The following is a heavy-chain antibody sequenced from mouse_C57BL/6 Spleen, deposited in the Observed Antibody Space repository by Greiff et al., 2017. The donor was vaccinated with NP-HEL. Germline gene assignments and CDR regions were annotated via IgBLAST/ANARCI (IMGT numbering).Heavy chain of an antibody. CDR1: GYAFTNYL. V-gene: IGHV1-54*01. J-gene: IGHJ2*01. CDR3: ARAVLGRGYFDY. Sequence: VQLKESGAELVRPGTSVKVSCKASGYAFTNYLIEWVKQRPGQGLEWIGVINPGSGGTNYNEKFKGKATLTADKSSSTAYMQLSSLTSEDSAVYFCARAVLGRGYFDYWGQGTTLTVSS. CDR2: INPGSGGT. D-gene: IGHD4-1*01.